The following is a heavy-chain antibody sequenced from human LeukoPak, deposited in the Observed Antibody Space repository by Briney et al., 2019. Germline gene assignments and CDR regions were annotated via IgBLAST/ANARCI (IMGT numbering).Heavy chain of an antibody. V-gene: IGHV4-34*01. J-gene: IGHJ4*02. Sequence: PSETLSLTCAVYGGSFSGYYWSWIRQPPGKGLEWIGEINHSGSTNYNPSLKSRVTISVDTSKNQFSLKLSSVTAADTAVYYYARGSTARYWGQGTLVTVSS. CDR1: GGSFSGYY. D-gene: IGHD6-25*01. CDR2: INHSGST. CDR3: ARGSTARY.